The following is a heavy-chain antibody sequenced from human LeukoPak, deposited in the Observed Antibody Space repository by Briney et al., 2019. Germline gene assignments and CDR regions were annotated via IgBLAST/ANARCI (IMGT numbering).Heavy chain of an antibody. Sequence: GASVKVSCKASGYTFTSFAMNWVRQAPGQGLEWMGIINPSENTTSYAQNFQGRVTMPRDTSTGTVYMELSSLRSEDTAVYYCARSTLAGPFDYWGQGTLVTVSS. CDR3: ARSTLAGPFDY. D-gene: IGHD6-19*01. V-gene: IGHV1-46*01. CDR1: GYTFTSFA. J-gene: IGHJ4*02. CDR2: INPSENTT.